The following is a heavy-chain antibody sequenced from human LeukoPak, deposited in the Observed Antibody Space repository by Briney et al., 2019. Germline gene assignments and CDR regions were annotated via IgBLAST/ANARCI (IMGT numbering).Heavy chain of an antibody. J-gene: IGHJ6*04. D-gene: IGHD2-2*01. Sequence: GESLKISCSGSGYSFTSYCIGCVRRMPGKGLEWMVIIYSGDSDTRYSPSFQGQVTISSGKSFRTAYLQWSSLKTSDTAMYYCARRTRYCSSTSCPLYSYGMDVWGKGTTVTVSS. CDR3: ARRTRYCSSTSCPLYSYGMDV. CDR2: IYSGDSDT. V-gene: IGHV5-51*01. CDR1: GYSFTSYC.